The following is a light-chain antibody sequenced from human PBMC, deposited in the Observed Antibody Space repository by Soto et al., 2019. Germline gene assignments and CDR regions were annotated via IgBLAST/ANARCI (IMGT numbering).Light chain of an antibody. J-gene: IGKJ4*01. CDR3: QQYKNWPPLT. CDR1: QSVSYN. V-gene: IGKV3-15*01. Sequence: EIVMTQSPATLSVSPGETATLSCRASQSVSYNLAWYQQKPGQGPRLLIYGAFTRATGIPARFSGSGSETEFTLTIRSLQSEDFAVYYCQQYKNWPPLTFGGGTKVEIK. CDR2: GAF.